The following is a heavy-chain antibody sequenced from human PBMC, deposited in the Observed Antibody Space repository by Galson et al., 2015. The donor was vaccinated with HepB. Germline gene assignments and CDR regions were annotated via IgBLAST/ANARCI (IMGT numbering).Heavy chain of an antibody. CDR2: ISSSSSYI. D-gene: IGHD3-16*01. V-gene: IGHV3-21*01. J-gene: IGHJ4*02. CDR3: ARSRVDMITFGGVIGGY. Sequence: SLRLSCAASGLTFSSYSMNWVRQAPGKGLEWVSSISSSSSYIYYADSVKGRFTISRDNAKNSLYLQMNSLRAEDTAVYYCARSRVDMITFGGVIGGYWGQGTLVTVSS. CDR1: GLTFSSYS.